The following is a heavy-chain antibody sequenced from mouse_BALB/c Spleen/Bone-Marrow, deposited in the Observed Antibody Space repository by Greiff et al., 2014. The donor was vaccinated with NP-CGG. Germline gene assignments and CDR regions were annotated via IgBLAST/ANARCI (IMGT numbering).Heavy chain of an antibody. CDR1: GYTFTSYW. V-gene: IGHV1-87*01. J-gene: IGHJ1*01. CDR3: ARYYYGSSYEYFDV. CDR2: IYPGDGDT. Sequence: QVQLQQSGAELARPGASVKLSCKASGYTFTSYWMQWVKQRPGQGLEWTGAIYPGDGDTRYTQKFKGKATLTADKSSSTAYMQLSSLASEDSAVYYCARYYYGSSYEYFDVWGAGTTVTVSS. D-gene: IGHD1-1*01.